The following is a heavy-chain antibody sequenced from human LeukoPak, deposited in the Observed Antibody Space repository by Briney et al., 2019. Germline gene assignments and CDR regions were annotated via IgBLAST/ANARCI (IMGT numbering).Heavy chain of an antibody. CDR3: VRGYSDWPR. D-gene: IGHD4-11*01. J-gene: IGHJ4*02. CDR2: INLDGSEA. V-gene: IGHV3-7*01. CDR1: GFPFSNYW. Sequence: GSLNLSCAASGFPFSNYWMTWVRQGPGEGLEWLGNINLDGSEAHFVVSVKGRFTISRDNAKNSLSLQMGGLRVEDTAVYYCVRGYSDWPRWGQGTQVTVSS.